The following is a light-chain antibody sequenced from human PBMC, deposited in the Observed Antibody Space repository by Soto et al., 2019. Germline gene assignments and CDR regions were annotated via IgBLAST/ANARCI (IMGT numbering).Light chain of an antibody. V-gene: IGKV1-9*01. CDR1: QDIRSS. CDR2: TVS. CDR3: QQFNSSPLT. J-gene: IGKJ4*01. Sequence: DIQLTQSPSFLSASVGDRLTITCRASQDIRSSLAWYQQKPGKAPNILIYTVSTLQSGVPSRFSGSRSGTEYTLTISSLQPEDLTTADGQQFNSSPLTFGGGTKVEI.